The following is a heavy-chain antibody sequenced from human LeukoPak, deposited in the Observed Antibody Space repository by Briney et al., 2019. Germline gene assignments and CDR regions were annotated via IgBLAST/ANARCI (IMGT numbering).Heavy chain of an antibody. CDR2: ISGSGGST. Sequence: GGSLRLSCAASGFTFKNYAMNWVRQSPGKGLEWVSAISGSGGSTYYADSVKGRFTISRDNSKNALYLQMNSLRAEDTAVYYCAKGRTSVTPRHFDYWGQGTLVTVSS. CDR3: AKGRTSVTPRHFDY. J-gene: IGHJ4*02. D-gene: IGHD4-17*01. V-gene: IGHV3-23*01. CDR1: GFTFKNYA.